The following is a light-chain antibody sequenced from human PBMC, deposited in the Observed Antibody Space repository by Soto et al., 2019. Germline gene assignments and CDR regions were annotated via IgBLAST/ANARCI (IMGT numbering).Light chain of an antibody. V-gene: IGLV8-61*01. Sequence: QAVVTQEPSFSVSPGRTVTLTCGLSSGSVSTSYYPSWYQLTPGQAPRTLIYSTNTRSSGVPNRFSGSILENKAALTITGAAADDESDYYCVLYMGTGISVFGGGTKLTVL. CDR3: VLYMGTGISV. J-gene: IGLJ3*02. CDR1: SGSVSTSYY. CDR2: STN.